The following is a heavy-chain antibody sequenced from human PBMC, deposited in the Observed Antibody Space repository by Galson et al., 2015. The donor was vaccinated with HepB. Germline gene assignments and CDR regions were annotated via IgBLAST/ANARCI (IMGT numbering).Heavy chain of an antibody. CDR2: INWNGGST. CDR1: GFTFDDYG. Sequence: SLRLSCAASGFTFDDYGMSWVRQAPGKGLEWVSGINWNGGSTGYADSVKGRFTFSRDNAKNSLYLQMNSLRAEDTALYHRARSDGLVITAGGSDYWGQGTLVTVSS. CDR3: ARSDGLVITAGGSDY. J-gene: IGHJ4*02. V-gene: IGHV3-20*01. D-gene: IGHD3/OR15-3a*01.